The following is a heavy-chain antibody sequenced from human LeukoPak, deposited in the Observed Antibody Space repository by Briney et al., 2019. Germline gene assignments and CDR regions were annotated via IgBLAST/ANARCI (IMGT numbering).Heavy chain of an antibody. Sequence: PGGSLRLSCAASGFTFSNYYMSWIRQAPGKGLEWVSYMRSSGGTIYYADSVKGRFTISRQNAKNSLFLQMNSLRAEDTAVFYCARHRSGGSQDDAFDIWGQGTMVTVSS. CDR3: ARHRSGGSQDDAFDI. J-gene: IGHJ3*02. V-gene: IGHV3-11*01. D-gene: IGHD2-15*01. CDR2: MRSSGGTI. CDR1: GFTFSNYY.